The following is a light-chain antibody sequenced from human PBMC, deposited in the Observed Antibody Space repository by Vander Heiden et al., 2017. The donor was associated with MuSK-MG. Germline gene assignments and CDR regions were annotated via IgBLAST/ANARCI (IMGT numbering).Light chain of an antibody. V-gene: IGKV3-11*01. CDR3: QQRNNGRPPYT. CDR2: DAS. Sequence: TLSLSPGDRATLSCPASQSVGNYLACYQQQPEQAPRLLIYDASHRATGTPARFSGSGGGTDFTLTISSREPEDFEVYYCQQRNNGRPPYTFGQGTKLEIK. J-gene: IGKJ2*01. CDR1: QSVGNY.